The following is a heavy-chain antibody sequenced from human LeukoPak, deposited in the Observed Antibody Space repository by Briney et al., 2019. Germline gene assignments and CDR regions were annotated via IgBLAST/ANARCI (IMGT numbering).Heavy chain of an antibody. CDR3: ARSVTVTILDWFDP. V-gene: IGHV4-59*01. Sequence: SETLSLTCAVSGGSISSYYWSWIRQPPGEGLEWIGYIYYSGSTNYNPSLKSRVTISVDTSKNQFSLKLSSVTAADTAVYYCARSVTVTILDWFDPWGQGTLVTVSS. CDR1: GGSISSYY. J-gene: IGHJ5*02. D-gene: IGHD4-17*01. CDR2: IYYSGST.